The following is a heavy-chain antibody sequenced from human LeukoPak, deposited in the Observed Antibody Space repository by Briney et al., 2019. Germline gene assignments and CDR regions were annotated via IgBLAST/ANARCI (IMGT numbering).Heavy chain of an antibody. CDR3: ARLYGSGSYYNY. D-gene: IGHD3-10*01. Sequence: SETLSLTCTVSGGSISSYYWSWIRQPPGKGLEWIGYISYSGSTNYNPSLKSRVTISLDTSKDQFSLKLSSVTAADTAVYYCARLYGSGSYYNYWGQGTLVTVSS. CDR1: GGSISSYY. CDR2: ISYSGST. J-gene: IGHJ4*02. V-gene: IGHV4-59*12.